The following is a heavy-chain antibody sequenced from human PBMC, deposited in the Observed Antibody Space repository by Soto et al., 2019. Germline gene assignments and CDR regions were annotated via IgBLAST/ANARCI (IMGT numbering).Heavy chain of an antibody. CDR2: IIPILGIA. D-gene: IGHD6-19*01. CDR1: GGTFSSYT. V-gene: IGHV1-69*02. J-gene: IGHJ4*02. Sequence: QVQLVQSGAEVKKPGSSVKVSCKASGGTFSSYTISWVRQAPGQGLEWMGSIIPILGIANYAQKFQGRVTITADKSTSTAYMELSSLRSEDTAVYYCASRDSSGWYYFDYWGQGTLVTVSS. CDR3: ASRDSSGWYYFDY.